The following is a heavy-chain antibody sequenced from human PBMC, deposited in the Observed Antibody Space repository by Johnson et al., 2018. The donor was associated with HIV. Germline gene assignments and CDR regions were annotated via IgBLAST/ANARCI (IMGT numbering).Heavy chain of an antibody. J-gene: IGHJ3*02. Sequence: QVQLVESGGGVVQPGRSLRLSCAASGFTFTNYAMHWVRQAPGKGLEWVAVISYDGTNKYYADSVKGGFTISRDSSKNTLYLQMNSLRAEDTAVYYCANIAVVYAFDIWGQGTMVTVSS. V-gene: IGHV3-30*18. CDR2: ISYDGTNK. D-gene: IGHD6-19*01. CDR1: GFTFTNYA. CDR3: ANIAVVYAFDI.